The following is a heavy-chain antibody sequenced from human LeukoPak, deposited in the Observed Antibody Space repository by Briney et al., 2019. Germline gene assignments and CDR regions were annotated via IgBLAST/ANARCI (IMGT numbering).Heavy chain of an antibody. CDR1: GGTFSSYA. CDR3: ARDKAPRAPDAFDI. V-gene: IGHV1-69*05. J-gene: IGHJ3*02. CDR2: IIPIFGTA. Sequence: ASVKVSFKASGGTFSSYAISWVRQAPGQGLEWMGRIIPIFGTANYAQKFQGRVTITTDESTSTAYMELSSLGSEDTAVYYCARDKAPRAPDAFDIWGQGTMVTVSS.